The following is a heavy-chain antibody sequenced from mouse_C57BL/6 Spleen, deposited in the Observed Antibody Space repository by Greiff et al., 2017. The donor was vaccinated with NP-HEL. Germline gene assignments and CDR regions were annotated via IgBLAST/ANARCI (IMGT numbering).Heavy chain of an antibody. Sequence: QVQLQQPGAELVKPGASVKMSCKASGYTFTSYWITWVKQRPGQGLEWIGDIYPGSGSTNYNEKFKSKATLTVDTSSSTAYMQLSSLTSEDSAVYYCARDDDDYNSRLYYFDYWGQGTTLTVSS. J-gene: IGHJ2*01. CDR2: IYPGSGST. CDR3: ARDDDDYNSRLYYFDY. D-gene: IGHD2-4*01. CDR1: GYTFTSYW. V-gene: IGHV1-55*01.